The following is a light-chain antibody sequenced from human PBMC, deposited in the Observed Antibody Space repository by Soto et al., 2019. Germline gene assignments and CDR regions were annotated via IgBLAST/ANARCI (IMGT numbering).Light chain of an antibody. CDR1: QSVGNN. CDR2: GAS. CDR3: QQYDVWPPLT. Sequence: EIVMTQSPATLSVSPGERTTLSCRASQSVGNNLAWYQQKPGQAPRLLIYGASTRATGIPARFSGSGSGTEFTLTISSLQSEDFAVYYCQQYDVWPPLTFGGGTKVDIK. V-gene: IGKV3-15*01. J-gene: IGKJ4*01.